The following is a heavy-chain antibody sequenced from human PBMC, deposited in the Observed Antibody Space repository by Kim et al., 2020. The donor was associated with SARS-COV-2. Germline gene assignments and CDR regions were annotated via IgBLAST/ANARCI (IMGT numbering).Heavy chain of an antibody. CDR2: ISYDGSNK. CDR3: AKDGGDIVVVPADPNYGMDV. V-gene: IGHV3-30*18. J-gene: IGHJ6*02. D-gene: IGHD2-2*01. Sequence: GGSLRLSCAASGFTFSSYGMHWVRQAPGKGLEWVAVISYDGSNKYYADSVKGRFTISRDNSKNTLYLQMNSLRAEDTAVYYCAKDGGDIVVVPADPNYGMDVWGQGTTVTVSS. CDR1: GFTFSSYG.